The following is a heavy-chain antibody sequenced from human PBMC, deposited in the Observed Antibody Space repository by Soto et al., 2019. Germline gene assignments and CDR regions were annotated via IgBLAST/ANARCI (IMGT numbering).Heavy chain of an antibody. CDR3: ARHIDDFWTAMDV. Sequence: SETLSLTCTVSGGSISSYYWSWIRQPPGKGLEWIGYIYYSGSTNYNPSLKSRVTISVDTSKNQFSLKLSSVTTADTAVYYCARHIDDFWTAMDVWGKGTTVTVSS. D-gene: IGHD3-3*01. V-gene: IGHV4-59*08. J-gene: IGHJ6*03. CDR2: IYYSGST. CDR1: GGSISSYY.